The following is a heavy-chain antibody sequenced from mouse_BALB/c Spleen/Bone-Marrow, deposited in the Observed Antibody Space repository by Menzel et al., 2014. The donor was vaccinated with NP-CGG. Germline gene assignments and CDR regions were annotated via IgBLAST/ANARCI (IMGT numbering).Heavy chain of an antibody. CDR2: INPDSSTI. D-gene: IGHD2-1*01. CDR1: GFDFSRYW. CDR3: ARQGYYGKGDY. Sequence: EVNVVESGGGLVQPGGSLKLSCAASGFDFSRYWMSWVRQAPGRGLEWIGEINPDSSTINYTPSLKDKFIISRDNAKNTLYLQMSKVRSEDTALYYCARQGYYGKGDYWGQGTTLTVSS. V-gene: IGHV4-1*02. J-gene: IGHJ2*01.